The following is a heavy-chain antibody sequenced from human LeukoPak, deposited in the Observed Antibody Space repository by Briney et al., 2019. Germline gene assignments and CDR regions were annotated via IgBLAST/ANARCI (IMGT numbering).Heavy chain of an antibody. Sequence: SETLSLTCTVSGGSISSYHWIWIRHPPGKGLEWIGYIHYSGSTNYNPSLKRRVTISVDTSKNQFSLKLRSVTAADTAVYYCTMDYGGGVVAYWGQGTLVTVSS. V-gene: IGHV4-59*08. D-gene: IGHD4-23*01. CDR3: TMDYGGGVVAY. CDR1: GGSISSYH. J-gene: IGHJ4*02. CDR2: IHYSGST.